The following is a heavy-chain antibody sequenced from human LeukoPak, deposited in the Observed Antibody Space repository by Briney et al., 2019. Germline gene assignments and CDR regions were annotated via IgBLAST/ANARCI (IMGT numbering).Heavy chain of an antibody. CDR1: GFTFSSYA. V-gene: IGHV3-23*01. CDR3: ARSLIGAVNWYFDL. D-gene: IGHD3-16*01. J-gene: IGHJ2*01. Sequence: GGSLRLSCAASGFTFSSYAMGWVRQAPGKGLEWVSAISGSGGSTYYADSVKGRFTISRDNSKNTLYLQMNSLRAEDTAVYYCARSLIGAVNWYFDLWGRGTLVTVSS. CDR2: ISGSGGST.